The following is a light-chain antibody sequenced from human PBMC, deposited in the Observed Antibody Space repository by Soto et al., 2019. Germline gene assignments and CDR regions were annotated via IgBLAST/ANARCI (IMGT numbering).Light chain of an antibody. CDR2: MVS. V-gene: IGLV2-14*01. CDR3: TSPTPGSLYV. J-gene: IGLJ1*01. Sequence: QSVLTQPASVSGSPGQSITISCTGTSSDVGNYNYVSWYQQYPGRVPKLLIYMVSNRPSGVSNRFSGSKSGNTASLTISGLQAEDEADYFCTSPTPGSLYVFGTGTNVTVL. CDR1: SSDVGNYNY.